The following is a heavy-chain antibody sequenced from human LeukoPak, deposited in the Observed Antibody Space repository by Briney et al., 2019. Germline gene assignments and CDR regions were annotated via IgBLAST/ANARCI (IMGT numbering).Heavy chain of an antibody. J-gene: IGHJ6*02. D-gene: IGHD3-10*01. CDR2: INHSGST. CDR3: ARVAGYYYGSGSYLGYYYYGMDV. CDR1: GGSFSGYY. V-gene: IGHV4-34*01. Sequence: PSETLSLTCAVYGGSFSGYYWSWIRQPPGKGLEWIGEINHSGSTNYNPSLKSRVTISVDTSKDQFSLKLSSVTAADTAVYYCARVAGYYYGSGSYLGYYYYGMDVWGQGTTVTVSS.